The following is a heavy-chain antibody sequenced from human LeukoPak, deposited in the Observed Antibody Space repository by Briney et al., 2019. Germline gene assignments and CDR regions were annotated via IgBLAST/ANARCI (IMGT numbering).Heavy chain of an antibody. CDR1: GGTFSSYA. D-gene: IGHD3-10*01. Sequence: SVKVSCKASGGTFSSYAISWVRQAPGQGREWMGGIIPIFGTANYAQKFQGRVTITADKSTSTAYMELSSLRSEDTAVYYCGRGGITMVRGVRRGAYYFDYWGQGTLVTVSS. CDR2: IIPIFGTA. V-gene: IGHV1-69*06. CDR3: GRGGITMVRGVRRGAYYFDY. J-gene: IGHJ4*02.